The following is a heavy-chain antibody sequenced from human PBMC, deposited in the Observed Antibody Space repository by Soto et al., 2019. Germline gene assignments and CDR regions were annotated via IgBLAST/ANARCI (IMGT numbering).Heavy chain of an antibody. J-gene: IGHJ4*02. CDR1: GGSITSSGYY. CDR3: ARGGGSTKVDY. CDR2: TSNSGST. V-gene: IGHV4-31*03. Sequence: QVQLQESGPGLVKPSQTLSLTCTVSGGSITSSGYYWSWIRQHPGEGLEWLGFTSNSGSTSYNPSLKSRFTISVDTSSNQFSLNLKSVTAADTAVYYCARGGGSTKVDYWGQGTLVTVSP. D-gene: IGHD2-2*01.